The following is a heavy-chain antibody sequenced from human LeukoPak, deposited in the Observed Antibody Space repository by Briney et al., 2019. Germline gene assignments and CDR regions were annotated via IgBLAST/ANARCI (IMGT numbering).Heavy chain of an antibody. Sequence: GGSLRLSCAASGFTFSSFAMHWVRQSPGKGLEWVAGIWYGGSNKLYANSVKGRFTISRDNSRNTLYLQMNSLSTEDTAVYYCARGSGLRYFDCLPPDYWGQGTLVTVSS. D-gene: IGHD3-9*01. CDR1: GFTFSSFA. V-gene: IGHV3-33*01. CDR3: ARGSGLRYFDCLPPDY. J-gene: IGHJ4*02. CDR2: IWYGGSNK.